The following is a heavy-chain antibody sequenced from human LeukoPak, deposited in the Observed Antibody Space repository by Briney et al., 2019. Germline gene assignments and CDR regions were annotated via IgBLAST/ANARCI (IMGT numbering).Heavy chain of an antibody. V-gene: IGHV4-31*03. CDR1: GGSISSGGYS. CDR3: AREEEGLPLFDY. D-gene: IGHD3/OR15-3a*01. CDR2: IYYSGST. J-gene: IGHJ4*02. Sequence: SETLSLTCTVSGGSISSGGYSWSWIRQHPGKGLEWIGYIYYSGSTYYNPSLKSRVTISVDTSKNQFSLKLSSVTAADTAVYYCAREEEGLPLFDYWGQGTLVTVSS.